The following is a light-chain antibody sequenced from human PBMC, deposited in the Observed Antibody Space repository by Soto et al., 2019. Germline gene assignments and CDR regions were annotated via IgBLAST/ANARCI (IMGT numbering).Light chain of an antibody. J-gene: IGLJ1*01. V-gene: IGLV2-8*01. CDR2: EVS. Sequence: QSVLTQPPSASGSPGQSVTISCTGTSSDVGGYNYVSWYQQYPGKAPKLIIYEVSKRPSGVPDRFSGSKSGNTASLTVSGLQAEDEADYYCSSYAGIDNYVFGTGTQLTVL. CDR3: SSYAGIDNYV. CDR1: SSDVGGYNY.